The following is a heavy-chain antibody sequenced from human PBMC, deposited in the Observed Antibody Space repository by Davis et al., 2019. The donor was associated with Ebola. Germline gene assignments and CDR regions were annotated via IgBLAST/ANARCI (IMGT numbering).Heavy chain of an antibody. CDR1: GFTFSNYG. CDR3: ARERGQLGLRMDV. V-gene: IGHV3-48*02. J-gene: IGHJ6*04. Sequence: PGGSLRLSCAASGFTFSNYGMSWVRQAPGKGLEWVSSISGSGDTTNYADSVKGRFTISRDNAKNSLYLQMNSLRDEDTAVYYCARERGQLGLRMDVWGKGTTVTVSS. D-gene: IGHD6-6*01. CDR2: ISGSGDTT.